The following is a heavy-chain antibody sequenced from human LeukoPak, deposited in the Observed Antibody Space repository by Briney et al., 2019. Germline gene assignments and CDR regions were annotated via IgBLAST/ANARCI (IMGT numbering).Heavy chain of an antibody. Sequence: SETLSLTCTVSGDSISSYYWSWIRQPPGKGLEWVGYIYYSGTTNYNPSLKSRVTISVDTSKNQFSLKLSSVTAADTAVYYCARGVYIAAAQYGYWGQGTLVTVSS. D-gene: IGHD6-13*01. CDR2: IYYSGTT. CDR1: GDSISSYY. J-gene: IGHJ4*02. V-gene: IGHV4-59*01. CDR3: ARGVYIAAAQYGY.